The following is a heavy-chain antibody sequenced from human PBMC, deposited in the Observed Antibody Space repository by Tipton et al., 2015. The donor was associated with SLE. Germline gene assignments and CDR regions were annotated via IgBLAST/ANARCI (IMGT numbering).Heavy chain of an antibody. Sequence: TLSLTCSVSGGSISTSSYYWSWIRQPPGKGLEWIGYIYYSGSTNYNPSLKSRVTISVDTSKNQFSLKLSSVTAADTAVYYCARRGAVGYSYGLYWYFDLWGRGTLVTVSS. V-gene: IGHV4-61*01. J-gene: IGHJ2*01. D-gene: IGHD5-18*01. CDR3: ARRGAVGYSYGLYWYFDL. CDR2: IYYSGST. CDR1: GGSISTSSYY.